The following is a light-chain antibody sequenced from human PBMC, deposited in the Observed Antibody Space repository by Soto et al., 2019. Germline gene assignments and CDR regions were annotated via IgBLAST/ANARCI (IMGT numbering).Light chain of an antibody. CDR2: AAS. CDR1: QGISSW. CDR3: QHANSFPSLT. V-gene: IGKV1-12*02. J-gene: IGKJ4*01. Sequence: DIPMTQSPSSVSASVGDRVTITCRASQGISSWLAWYQQKPGKAPKLLIYAASSLQSGVPSRFSGSGSATDFPLTLSSLHPEDSAAYYCQHANSFPSLTFGGRTKVEF.